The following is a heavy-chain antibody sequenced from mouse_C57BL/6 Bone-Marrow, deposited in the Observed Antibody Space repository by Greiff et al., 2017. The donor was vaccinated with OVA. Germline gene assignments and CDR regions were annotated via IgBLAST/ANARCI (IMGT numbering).Heavy chain of an antibody. CDR2: ISSGGSYT. V-gene: IGHV5-6*02. J-gene: IGHJ3*01. D-gene: IGHD1-1*01. CDR3: ARPSITT. Sequence: DVKLVESGGDLVKPGGSLKLSCAASGFTFSSYGMSWVRQTPDKRLEWVATISSGGSYTYYPDSVKGRFTISRDNAKNTLYLQMSSLKSEDTAMYYWARPSITTRGQGTLVTVSA. CDR1: GFTFSSYG.